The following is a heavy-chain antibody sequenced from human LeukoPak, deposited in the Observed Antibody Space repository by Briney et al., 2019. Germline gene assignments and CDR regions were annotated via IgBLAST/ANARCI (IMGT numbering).Heavy chain of an antibody. CDR2: IHGSSGST. V-gene: IGHV3-23*01. D-gene: IGHD3-3*01. J-gene: IGHJ4*02. CDR1: GGSFSGYY. Sequence: PSETLSLTCAVYGGSFSGYYWSWIRQAPGKGLEWVSGIHGSSGSTYYADSVKGRSTISRDNSKNTLYLQMNSLRAEDTAVYYCARGYDFWSGYSFDYWGQGTLVTVSS. CDR3: ARGYDFWSGYSFDY.